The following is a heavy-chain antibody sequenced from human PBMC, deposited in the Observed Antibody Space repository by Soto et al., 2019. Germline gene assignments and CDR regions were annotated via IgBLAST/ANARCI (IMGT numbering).Heavy chain of an antibody. CDR3: ARLAHDYGDQFDY. V-gene: IGHV1-69*13. J-gene: IGHJ4*02. CDR2: IIPIFGTA. Sequence: ASVKVSCKASGGTFSSYAISWVRQAPGQGLEWMGGIIPIFGTANYAQKFQGRVTITADESTSTAYMELSSLRSEDTAVYYCARLAHDYGDQFDYWGQGTLVTVSS. CDR1: GGTFSSYA. D-gene: IGHD4-17*01.